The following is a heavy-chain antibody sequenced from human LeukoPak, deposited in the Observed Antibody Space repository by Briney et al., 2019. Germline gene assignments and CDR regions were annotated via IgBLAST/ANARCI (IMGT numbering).Heavy chain of an antibody. CDR1: GGSISSYY. D-gene: IGHD3-10*01. CDR3: ARDRVEITMVMKGENWFDP. Sequence: PSETLSLTCTVSGGSISSYYWSWIRQPPGKGLEWIGYIYYSGSTNYNPSLKSRVTISIDTSKNQFSLKLDSVTAADTAVYYCARDRVEITMVMKGENWFDPWGQGTLVTVSS. CDR2: IYYSGST. V-gene: IGHV4-59*12. J-gene: IGHJ5*02.